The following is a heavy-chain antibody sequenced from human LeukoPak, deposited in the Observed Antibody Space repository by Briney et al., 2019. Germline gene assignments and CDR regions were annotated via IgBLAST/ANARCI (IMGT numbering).Heavy chain of an antibody. Sequence: GGSLRLSCAASGFTFSSYAMSWVRQAPGKGLEWVSAISGSGGSTYYADSVKGRFTISRDNSKNTLYLQMNSLRAEDTAVYYCARGGLYYYDSSVSDYWGQGTLVTVSS. CDR2: ISGSGGST. V-gene: IGHV3-23*01. CDR1: GFTFSSYA. D-gene: IGHD3-22*01. J-gene: IGHJ4*02. CDR3: ARGGLYYYDSSVSDY.